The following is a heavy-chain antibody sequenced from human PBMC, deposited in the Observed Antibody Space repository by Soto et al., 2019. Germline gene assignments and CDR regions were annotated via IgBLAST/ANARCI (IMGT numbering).Heavy chain of an antibody. CDR1: GDSISSRSHY. J-gene: IGHJ5*02. CDR2: IFYSGTV. Sequence: SETLSLTCTVSGDSISSRSHYWAWIRQPPGKGLEWIGSIFYSGTVYYNPSLNSRISISVDTSMNQFSLKLSSVTAADSAMYYCARQNLRPYNWFDPWGQGTLVTVPS. V-gene: IGHV4-39*01. CDR3: ARQNLRPYNWFDP.